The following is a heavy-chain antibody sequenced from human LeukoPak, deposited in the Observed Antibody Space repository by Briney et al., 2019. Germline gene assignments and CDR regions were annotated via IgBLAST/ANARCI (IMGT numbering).Heavy chain of an antibody. V-gene: IGHV3-23*01. CDR3: ARDIEFST. CDR2: INFSGGNT. Sequence: GGSLRLSCAASGFTFSDSAMHWVRQAPGKGLEWLSLINFSGGNTYYADSMKGRFTISRDNSKDTLYLQMNSLRAEDTAIYYCARDIEFSTWGLGTMVTVSS. J-gene: IGHJ3*01. CDR1: GFTFSDSA. D-gene: IGHD3-3*02.